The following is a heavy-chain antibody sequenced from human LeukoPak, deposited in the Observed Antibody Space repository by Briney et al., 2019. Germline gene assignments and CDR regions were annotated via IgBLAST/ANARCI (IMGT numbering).Heavy chain of an antibody. CDR1: GGSISSSNHY. Sequence: SETLSLTCTVSGGSISSSNHYWGWIRQPPGKGLEWIGVSTYYNPSLKNRVTISRDTSKNQFSLNLSSVTAADTAMYYCARAGYSYGIISYFDSWGQGTLVTVSS. D-gene: IGHD5-18*01. V-gene: IGHV4-39*01. J-gene: IGHJ4*02. CDR3: ARAGYSYGIISYFDS. CDR2: VST.